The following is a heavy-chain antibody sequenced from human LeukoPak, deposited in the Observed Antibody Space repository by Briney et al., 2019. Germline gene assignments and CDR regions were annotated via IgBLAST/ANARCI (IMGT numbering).Heavy chain of an antibody. D-gene: IGHD3-10*01. V-gene: IGHV2-5*02. Sequence: SGPTLVNPTQTLTLTCTFSGFSLYTSGVGVGWIRQPPGKALEWLALIHWDDDRRYNPALKTRFAITKDTSKNQVVLTVTNVDPVDTATYYCAHNIYVSGTSYFDDWGQGTLVTVSS. CDR1: GFSLYTSGVG. CDR3: AHNIYVSGTSYFDD. CDR2: IHWDDDR. J-gene: IGHJ4*02.